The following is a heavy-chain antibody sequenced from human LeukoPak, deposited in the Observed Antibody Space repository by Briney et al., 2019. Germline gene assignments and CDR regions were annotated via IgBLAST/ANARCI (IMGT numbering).Heavy chain of an antibody. Sequence: ASVKVSCKASGYTFTGYYMHWVRQAPGQGLEWMGWINPNSGGTNYAQKFQGRVTMTRDTSISTAYMELSRLRSDDTAVYYCAKPYRYCSSTSCRNWFDPWGQEPWSPSPQ. CDR1: GYTFTGYY. J-gene: IGHJ5*02. V-gene: IGHV1-2*02. CDR3: AKPYRYCSSTSCRNWFDP. CDR2: INPNSGGT. D-gene: IGHD2-2*01.